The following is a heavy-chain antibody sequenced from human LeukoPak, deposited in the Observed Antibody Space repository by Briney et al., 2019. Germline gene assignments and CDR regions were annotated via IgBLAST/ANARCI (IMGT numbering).Heavy chain of an antibody. CDR1: GGSISSYY. D-gene: IGHD6-19*01. V-gene: IGHV4-59*01. Sequence: SETLSLTCTVSGGSISSYYWSWIRQPPGKGLEWIGDIYYSGSTNYNPSLKSRVTISVDTSKNQFSLKLSSVTAADTAVYYCARATDSGWYGFDYWGQGTLVTVSS. J-gene: IGHJ4*02. CDR3: ARATDSGWYGFDY. CDR2: IYYSGST.